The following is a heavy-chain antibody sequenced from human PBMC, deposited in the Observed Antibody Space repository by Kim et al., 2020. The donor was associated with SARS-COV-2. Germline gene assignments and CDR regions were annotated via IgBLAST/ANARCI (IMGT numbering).Heavy chain of an antibody. D-gene: IGHD5-18*01. Sequence: GGSLRLSCAASGFTFSNYGMHWVRQAPGKGLEWVAVIWYDGRNKYYADSVKGRFTISRDNSKNTLYLQMNSLRAEDTAVYYCAKDRGNTAMAQNPDYWGQGTLVTVSS. J-gene: IGHJ4*02. V-gene: IGHV3-33*06. CDR1: GFTFSNYG. CDR2: IWYDGRNK. CDR3: AKDRGNTAMAQNPDY.